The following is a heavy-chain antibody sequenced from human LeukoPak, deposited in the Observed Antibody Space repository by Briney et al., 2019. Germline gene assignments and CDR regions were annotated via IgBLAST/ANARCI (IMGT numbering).Heavy chain of an antibody. V-gene: IGHV3-74*01. D-gene: IGHD3-22*01. CDR3: ATAHPLWDSSGPQLDY. Sequence: GGSLRLSCAASGFTFSSYWMHWVRHAPGKGLVWVSRINTDGSSTYYADSVKGRFTISRDNAKNTLYLQMNTLRAEDTAVYYCATAHPLWDSSGPQLDYWGQGTLVTVSS. CDR1: GFTFSSYW. J-gene: IGHJ4*02. CDR2: INTDGSST.